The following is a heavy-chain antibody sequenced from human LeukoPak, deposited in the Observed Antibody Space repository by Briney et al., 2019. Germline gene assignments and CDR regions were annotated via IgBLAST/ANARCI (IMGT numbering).Heavy chain of an antibody. CDR1: GGSISSYY. CDR3: ARGNCNSTTCYSSWFDP. V-gene: IGHV4-59*12. J-gene: IGHJ5*02. Sequence: SETLSLTCTVSGGSISSYYWSWIRQPPGKGLEWIGYIYQSGSTYSNPSLKSRLTISMDRSKNLVSLKLRSVTAADTAVYYCARGNCNSTTCYSSWFDPWGQGSLVTVSS. D-gene: IGHD2-2*01. CDR2: IYQSGST.